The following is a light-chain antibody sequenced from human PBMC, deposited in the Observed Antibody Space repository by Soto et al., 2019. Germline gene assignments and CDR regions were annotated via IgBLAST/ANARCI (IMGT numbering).Light chain of an antibody. V-gene: IGKV3-11*01. CDR3: QQRFNWPGT. CDR2: DAS. CDR1: QSVRSS. J-gene: IGKJ1*01. Sequence: EIRFSQYPGTLSLSPGERAALSCRASQSVRSSLAWYQQQPGQAPRLLIYDASNRATGIPARFSGSGSGTDFTLTISSLAPKDFAVYYCQQRFNWPGTFGQGTKVDIK.